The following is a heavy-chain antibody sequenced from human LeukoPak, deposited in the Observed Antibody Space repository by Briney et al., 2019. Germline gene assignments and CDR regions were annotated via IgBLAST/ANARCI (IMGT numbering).Heavy chain of an antibody. CDR2: INHSGST. J-gene: IGHJ3*02. Sequence: SETLSLTCAVYGGSFSGYYWSWIRQPPGKGLEWIGEINHSGSTNYNPSLKSRVTISVDTSKNQFSLKLSSVTAADTAVYYCARRLAYAFDIWGQGTMVTVSS. V-gene: IGHV4-34*01. CDR3: ARRLAYAFDI. CDR1: GGSFSGYY.